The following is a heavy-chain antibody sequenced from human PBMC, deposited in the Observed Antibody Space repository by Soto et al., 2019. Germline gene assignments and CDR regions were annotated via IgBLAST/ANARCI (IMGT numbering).Heavy chain of an antibody. CDR2: ISGSGGST. CDR3: AKEWLLRYFQH. D-gene: IGHD6-19*01. CDR1: GFTFSSYA. Sequence: EVQLLESGGGLVQPGGSLRLSCAASGFTFSSYAMSWVRQAPGKGLEWVSAISGSGGSTYYADSVKGRFTISIDNSKNTLYLQMISLRAADTAVYYCAKEWLLRYFQHWGQGTLVTVSS. V-gene: IGHV3-23*01. J-gene: IGHJ1*01.